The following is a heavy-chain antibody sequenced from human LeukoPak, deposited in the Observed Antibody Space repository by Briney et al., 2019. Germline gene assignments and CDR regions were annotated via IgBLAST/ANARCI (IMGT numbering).Heavy chain of an antibody. D-gene: IGHD3/OR15-3a*01. CDR1: GFTFSDYY. V-gene: IGHV3-11*04. J-gene: IGHJ6*03. CDR2: ISSSTTTI. CDR3: ARLKGSRFLDSVYYYDNMAV. Sequence: PGGSLRLSCAASGFTFSDYYMSWIRQAPGRGLEWVSYISSSTTTIYYADSVKGRFTISRENAKNSLYLQMTSLRAEDTAVYYCARLKGSRFLDSVYYYDNMAVSGNGTTVTVSS.